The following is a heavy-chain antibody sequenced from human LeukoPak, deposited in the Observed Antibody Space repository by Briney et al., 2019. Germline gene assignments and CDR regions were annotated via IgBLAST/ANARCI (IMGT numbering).Heavy chain of an antibody. D-gene: IGHD2-21*02. J-gene: IGHJ4*02. CDR1: GGTFSSYA. CDR2: IIPILGIA. Sequence: SVKVSCKASGGTFSSYAISWVRQAPGQGLEWMGRIIPILGIANYAQKFQGRVTITADKSTSTAYMELSSLRSEDTAVYYCARERSVVVTAAIDYWGQGTLVTVSS. CDR3: ARERSVVVTAAIDY. V-gene: IGHV1-69*04.